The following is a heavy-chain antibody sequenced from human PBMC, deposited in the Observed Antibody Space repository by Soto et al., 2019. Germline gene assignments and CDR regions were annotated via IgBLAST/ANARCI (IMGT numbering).Heavy chain of an antibody. CDR2: IYHSGST. J-gene: IGHJ4*02. D-gene: IGHD3-9*01. Sequence: SETLSLTCAVSGGSISSSNWWSWVRQPPGKGLEWIGEIYHSGSTYYNPSLKSRVTISVDTSKNQFSLKLSSVTAADTAVYYYARGVGAYYDILTGYHDYWGQGTLVTVSS. CDR3: ARGVGAYYDILTGYHDY. V-gene: IGHV4-4*02. CDR1: GGSISSSNW.